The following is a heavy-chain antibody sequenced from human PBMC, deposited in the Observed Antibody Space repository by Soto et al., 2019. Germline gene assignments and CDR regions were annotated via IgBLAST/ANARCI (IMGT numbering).Heavy chain of an antibody. V-gene: IGHV4-61*01. J-gene: IGHJ4*02. CDR1: GGSVSSRSYY. CDR2: IYYSGST. D-gene: IGHD3-22*01. Sequence: PSQTRSRTRHFSGGSVSSRSYYWIWIRQPPGKGLEWIGYIYYSGSTNYNPSLKNRLTISGDTSKNQLSLKLSAVTAADTAVYDCARSSGYYYDSSGYFGYWGQVTLVTV. CDR3: ARSSGYYYDSSGYFGY.